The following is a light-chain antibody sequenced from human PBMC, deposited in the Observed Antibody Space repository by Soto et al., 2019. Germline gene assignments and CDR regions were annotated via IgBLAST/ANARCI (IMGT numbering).Light chain of an antibody. Sequence: EIVLTQSPATLSLSPGERATLSYRASQSVSSSLAWYQQKPGQAPRLLMYDASNRATGIPARLSGSGSGTDFTLTISSLEPEDFALYYCQQRSNWPPTFGQGTKVEIK. CDR3: QQRSNWPPT. CDR2: DAS. CDR1: QSVSSS. J-gene: IGKJ1*01. V-gene: IGKV3-11*01.